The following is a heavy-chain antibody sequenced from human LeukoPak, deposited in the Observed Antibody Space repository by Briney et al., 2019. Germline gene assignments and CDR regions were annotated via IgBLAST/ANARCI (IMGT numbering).Heavy chain of an antibody. Sequence: GGSLRLSCAASGFTFTNYVMTWVRQAPGKGLEWVSGISVSGSNTYYADSVKGRFTISRDNSKDTLSLQMNSLRVEDSAIYYCASRKEYTVSSVYYWGRGILVTVSS. CDR1: GFTFTNYV. CDR3: ASRKEYTVSSVYY. J-gene: IGHJ4*02. D-gene: IGHD5/OR15-5a*01. V-gene: IGHV3-23*01. CDR2: ISVSGSNT.